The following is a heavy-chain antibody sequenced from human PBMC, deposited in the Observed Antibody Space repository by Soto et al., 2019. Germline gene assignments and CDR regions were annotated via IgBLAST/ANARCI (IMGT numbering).Heavy chain of an antibody. CDR1: GVTFSGYW. D-gene: IGHD6-13*01. V-gene: IGHV3-7*01. Sequence: PGGSLRLSCAASGVTFSGYWMSWVRQAPGKGVEWVANIKQDGGEKYYVDSVRGRFTISRDNAKNSLYLQMNSLRVEDTALYYCERRYSSSWSGFDPWGQGTLVTVSS. J-gene: IGHJ5*02. CDR3: ERRYSSSWSGFDP. CDR2: IKQDGGEK.